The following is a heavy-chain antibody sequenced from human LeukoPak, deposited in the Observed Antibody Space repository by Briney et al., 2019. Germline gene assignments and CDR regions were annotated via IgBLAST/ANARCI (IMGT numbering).Heavy chain of an antibody. V-gene: IGHV1-69*01. CDR1: GGTFSSYA. CDR2: IIPIFGTA. Sequence: GSSVKVSCKASGGTFSSYAISWVRQAPGQGLEWMGGIIPIFGTANYAQKFQGRVTITADESTSTAYMELSSLRSEDTAVYYCARATVLLWFGELNPNYFDYWGQGTLVTVSS. D-gene: IGHD3-10*01. CDR3: ARATVLLWFGELNPNYFDY. J-gene: IGHJ4*02.